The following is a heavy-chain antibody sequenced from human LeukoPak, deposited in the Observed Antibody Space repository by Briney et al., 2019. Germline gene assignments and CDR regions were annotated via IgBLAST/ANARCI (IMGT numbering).Heavy chain of an antibody. V-gene: IGHV4-34*01. CDR2: INHSGST. CDR3: ARGLLILYPNNWFDP. Sequence: SETLSLTCAVYGGSFSGYYWSWIRQPLGKGLEWIGEINHSGSTNYNPSLKSRVTISVDTSKNQFSLKLSSVTAADTAVYYCARGLLILYPNNWFDPWGQGTLVTVSS. J-gene: IGHJ5*02. D-gene: IGHD2-15*01. CDR1: GGSFSGYY.